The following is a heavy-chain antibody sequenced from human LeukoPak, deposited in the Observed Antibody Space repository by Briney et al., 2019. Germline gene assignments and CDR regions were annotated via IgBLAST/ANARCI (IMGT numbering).Heavy chain of an antibody. CDR2: ISGSGGST. J-gene: IGHJ4*02. V-gene: IGHV3-23*01. CDR1: GFIFSSYA. Sequence: PGGSLRLSCAASGFIFSSYAMSWVRQAPGKGLEWVSAISGSGGSTYYADSVKGRFTISRDNSKNTLYLQMNSLRAEDTAVYYCAKPRQSTTVTPFDYWGQGTLVTVSS. CDR3: AKPRQSTTVTPFDY. D-gene: IGHD4-17*01.